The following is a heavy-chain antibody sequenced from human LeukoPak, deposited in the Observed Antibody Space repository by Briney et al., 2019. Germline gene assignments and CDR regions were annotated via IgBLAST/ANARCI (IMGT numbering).Heavy chain of an antibody. Sequence: PSQTLSLTCTVSGGSISSGGYYWSWIRQHPGKGLEWIGYIYYSGSTYYNPSLKSRVTISVDTSKNQFSLKLSSVTAADTAVYYCARAQLTDIVVVPAAHFDYWGQGTLVTVSS. CDR2: IYYSGST. CDR3: ARAQLTDIVVVPAAHFDY. J-gene: IGHJ4*02. V-gene: IGHV4-31*03. D-gene: IGHD2-2*01. CDR1: GGSISSGGYY.